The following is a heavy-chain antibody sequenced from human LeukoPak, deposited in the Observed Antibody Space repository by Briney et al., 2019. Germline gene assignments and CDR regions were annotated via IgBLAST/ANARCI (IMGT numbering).Heavy chain of an antibody. CDR2: IYYSGST. CDR3: VRDSSGTLAFDI. D-gene: IGHD6-25*01. J-gene: IGHJ3*02. V-gene: IGHV4-39*07. CDR1: GGSISSSSYY. Sequence: PSETLSLTCTVSGGSISSSSYYWGWIRQPPGKGLEWIGSIYYSGSTYYNPSLKSRVTISVDTSKNQFSLRLSSVTAADTAIYYCVRDSSGTLAFDIWGQGTMVTVSS.